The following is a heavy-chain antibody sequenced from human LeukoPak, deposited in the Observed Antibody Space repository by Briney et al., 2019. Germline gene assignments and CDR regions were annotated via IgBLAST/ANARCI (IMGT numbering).Heavy chain of an antibody. CDR3: ARPLMVYAIESNNWFDP. J-gene: IGHJ5*02. CDR1: GFTFSRYA. CDR2: ISYDGSKQ. Sequence: GRSLRLSCAASGFTFSRYAMHWVRQAPGKGLEWVALISYDGSKQYYGDSVKGRFTISRDNSKNTLYLQMNSLRAEDTAVYYCARPLMVYAIESNNWFDPWGQGTLVTVSS. D-gene: IGHD2-8*01. V-gene: IGHV3-30*04.